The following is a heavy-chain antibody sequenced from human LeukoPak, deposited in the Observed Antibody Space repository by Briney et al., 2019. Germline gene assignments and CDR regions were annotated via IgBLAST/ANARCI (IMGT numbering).Heavy chain of an antibody. CDR1: GFTFSSYE. J-gene: IGHJ6*03. D-gene: IGHD1-1*01. CDR2: ISSSGSTI. CDR3: ARQLGEIEYYYYYMDV. V-gene: IGHV3-48*03. Sequence: PGGSLRLSCAASGFTFSSYEMNWVRQAPGKGLEWVSYISSSGSTIYYADSVKGRFTISRDNAKNSLYLQMNSPRAEDTAVYYCARQLGEIEYYYYYMDVWGKGTTVTVSS.